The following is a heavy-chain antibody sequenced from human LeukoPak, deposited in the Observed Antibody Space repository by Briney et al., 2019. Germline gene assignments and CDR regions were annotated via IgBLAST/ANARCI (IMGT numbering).Heavy chain of an antibody. J-gene: IGHJ6*03. D-gene: IGHD6-13*01. V-gene: IGHV3-23*01. CDR2: ISGSGGST. CDR1: GFTFSSYA. Sequence: PGRSLRLSCAASGFTFSSYAMSWVRQAPGKGLEWVSAISGSGGSTYYADSVKGRFTISRDNSKNTLYLQMNSLRAEDTAVYYCAKDWHIWAAAAAGQNNAYYYYMDVWGKGTTVTVSS. CDR3: AKDWHIWAAAAAGQNNAYYYYMDV.